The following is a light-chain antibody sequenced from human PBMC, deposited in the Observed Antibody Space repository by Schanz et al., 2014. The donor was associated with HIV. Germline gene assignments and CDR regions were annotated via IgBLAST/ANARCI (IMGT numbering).Light chain of an antibody. Sequence: QSALTQPASVSGSPGQSITISCTGTSNDVGGHNYVSWFQQHPGRAPKLLIFEVTNRPSGVSNRFSGSKSGNTASLTISGLQPEDEADYYCNSYSHSNTYVFGSGTKLTVL. J-gene: IGLJ1*01. CDR2: EVT. V-gene: IGLV2-14*03. CDR3: NSYSHSNTYV. CDR1: SNDVGGHNY.